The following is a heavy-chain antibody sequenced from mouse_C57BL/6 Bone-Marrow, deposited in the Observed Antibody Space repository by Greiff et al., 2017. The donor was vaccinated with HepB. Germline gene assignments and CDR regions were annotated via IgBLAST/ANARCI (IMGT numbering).Heavy chain of an antibody. D-gene: IGHD2-1*01. CDR2: IDPSDSYT. J-gene: IGHJ2*01. CDR1: GYTFTSYW. CDR3: ATYGNNYFDY. Sequence: QVQLQQPGAELVKPGASVKLSCKASGYTFTSYWMQWVKQRPGQGLEWIGEIDPSDSYTNYNQKFKGKATLTVDTSSSTAYMQLSSLTSEDSAVYYRATYGNNYFDYWGQGTTLTVSS. V-gene: IGHV1-50*01.